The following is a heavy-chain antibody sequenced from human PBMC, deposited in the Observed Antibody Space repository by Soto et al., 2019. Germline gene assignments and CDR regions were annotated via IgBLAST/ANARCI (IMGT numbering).Heavy chain of an antibody. V-gene: IGHV3-30-3*01. CDR1: GFTFSSYA. CDR3: ARDLVDCNSNSCYFNWFDP. CDR2: ISYDGSNK. Sequence: QVQLVESGGGVVQPGRSLRLSGAASGFTFSSYAMHWVRQAPGKGLEWVAVISYDGSNKYYAESVKGRFTSSRDNSKNTLYLQMNRLRAEDTAVYYCARDLVDCNSNSCYFNWFDPWGQGTLVTVSS. D-gene: IGHD2-2*01. J-gene: IGHJ5*02.